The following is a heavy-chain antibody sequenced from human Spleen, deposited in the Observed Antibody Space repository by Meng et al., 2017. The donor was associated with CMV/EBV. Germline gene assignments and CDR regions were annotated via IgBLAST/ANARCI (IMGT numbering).Heavy chain of an antibody. V-gene: IGHV4-34*01. D-gene: IGHD3-3*01. CDR3: ARGQSYDFWNGYYRGRWFDS. Sequence: FSGYYWSWIRQPPGKGLEWIGEMFHSGSTNYNPSLRSRVMISVDTSKNQFSLKLNSVTAADTAVYYCARGQSYDFWNGYYRGRWFDSWGQGTLVTVSS. CDR1: FSGYY. J-gene: IGHJ5*01. CDR2: MFHSGST.